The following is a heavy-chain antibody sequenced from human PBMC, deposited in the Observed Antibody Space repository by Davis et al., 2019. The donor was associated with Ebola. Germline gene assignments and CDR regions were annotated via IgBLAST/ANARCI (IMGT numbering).Heavy chain of an antibody. D-gene: IGHD3-16*01. CDR3: AERGGSV. CDR2: ISGSGRT. J-gene: IGHJ4*02. Sequence: PSETLSLTCTVSDASISGNYWNWFRQPPGKGLEWIGFISGSGRTSYNPSLKSRVTISADTSKNQFSLKLSSVTAADTAMYYCAERGGSVWGQGTLVTVSS. V-gene: IGHV4-59*01. CDR1: DASISGNY.